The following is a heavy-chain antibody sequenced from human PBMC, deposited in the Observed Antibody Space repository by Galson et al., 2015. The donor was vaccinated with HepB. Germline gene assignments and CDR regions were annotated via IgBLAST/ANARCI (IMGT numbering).Heavy chain of an antibody. CDR1: GDSVSSNSAA. J-gene: IGHJ4*02. D-gene: IGHD3-22*01. V-gene: IGHV6-1*01. Sequence: CAISGDSVSSNSAAWNWIRQSPSRGLEWLGRTYYRSKWYNDYAVSVKSRITINPDTSKNQFSLQLNSVTPEDTAVYYCARGEDYYDSSGTFDYWGQGTLVTVSS. CDR3: ARGEDYYDSSGTFDY. CDR2: TYYRSKWYN.